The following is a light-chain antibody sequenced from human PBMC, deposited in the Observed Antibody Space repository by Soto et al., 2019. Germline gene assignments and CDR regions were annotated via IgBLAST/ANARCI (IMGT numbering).Light chain of an antibody. CDR1: SSDVGRYIL. V-gene: IGLV2-23*01. J-gene: IGLJ3*02. Sequence: QSVLTQPASVSGSAGQSITISCTGTSSDVGRYILVSWYQQHPDKAPTLVIYEVNGRPSGVSTRFSGSKSGNTSSLTISELQAEGEADYYYCSYAGSGTLLFGGGTKVTAL. CDR2: EVN. CDR3: CSYAGSGTLL.